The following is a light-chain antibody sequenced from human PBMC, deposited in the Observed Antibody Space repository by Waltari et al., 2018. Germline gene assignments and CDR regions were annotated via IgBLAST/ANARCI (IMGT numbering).Light chain of an antibody. CDR2: GNL. CDR3: QSYDSGLSRVV. Sequence: KAPHPLTYGNLKRPSGVPDRFSGSKSGTSASLAITGLQPEDEADYYCQSYDSGLSRVVFGGGTKMTVL. J-gene: IGLJ2*01. V-gene: IGLV1-40*01.